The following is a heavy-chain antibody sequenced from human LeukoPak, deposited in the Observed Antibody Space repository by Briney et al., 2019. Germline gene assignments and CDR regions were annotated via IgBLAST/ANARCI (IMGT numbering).Heavy chain of an antibody. Sequence: SETLSLTCTVSGGSISSGDYYWSWIRQPPGKGLEWVGYIYYSGSSYYNPSLKSRVTISVDTSKNQFSLKLSSVTAADTAVYYCARPYYYDSRIDPWGQGTLVTVSS. CDR1: GGSISSGDYY. J-gene: IGHJ5*02. D-gene: IGHD3-22*01. V-gene: IGHV4-30-4*01. CDR3: ARPYYYDSRIDP. CDR2: IYYSGSS.